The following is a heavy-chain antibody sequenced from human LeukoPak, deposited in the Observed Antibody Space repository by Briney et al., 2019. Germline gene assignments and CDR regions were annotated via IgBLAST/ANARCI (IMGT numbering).Heavy chain of an antibody. CDR2: ISSSTNYI. V-gene: IGHV3-21*01. J-gene: IGHJ5*02. D-gene: IGHD3-3*01. CDR1: GFTFSDYW. Sequence: GGSLRLSCAASGFTFSDYWMHWVRQAPGKGLEWVSSISSSTNYIYYADSVKGRFTISRDNAKNSLYLQMNSLRAEDTAMYYCAREKLPHDFWSGYYSGAVDPWGQGTQVTVSS. CDR3: AREKLPHDFWSGYYSGAVDP.